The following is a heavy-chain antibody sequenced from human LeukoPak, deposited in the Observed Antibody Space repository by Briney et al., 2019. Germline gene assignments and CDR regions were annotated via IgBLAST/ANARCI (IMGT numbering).Heavy chain of an antibody. CDR3: ARHSHSSGWYLYAFDI. CDR2: IYYSGST. CDR1: GGSISSSSYY. V-gene: IGHV4-39*01. J-gene: IGHJ3*02. Sequence: SETLSLTCTVSGGSISSSSYYWGWIRQPPGKGLEWIGSIYYSGSTYYNPSLKSRVAISVDTSKNQFSLKLSSVTAADTAVYFCARHSHSSGWYLYAFDIWGQGTMVTVSS. D-gene: IGHD6-19*01.